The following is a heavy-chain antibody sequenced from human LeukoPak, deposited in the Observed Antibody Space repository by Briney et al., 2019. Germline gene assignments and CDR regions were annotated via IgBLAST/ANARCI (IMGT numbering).Heavy chain of an antibody. CDR3: AKDSAELLDY. J-gene: IGHJ4*02. D-gene: IGHD1-26*01. CDR2: IRYDGSNE. V-gene: IGHV3-30*02. Sequence: GGSLRLSCAASGFTFSSHGMHWVRQAPGKGLEWVAFIRYDGSNEYYADSVKGRFTISRDNSNNTLYLQMNSLRAEDTAVYYCAKDSAELLDYWGQGTLVTVSS. CDR1: GFTFSSHG.